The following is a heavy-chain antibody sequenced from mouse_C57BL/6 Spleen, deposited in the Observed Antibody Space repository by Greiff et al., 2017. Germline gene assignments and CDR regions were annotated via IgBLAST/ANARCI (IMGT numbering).Heavy chain of an antibody. J-gene: IGHJ3*01. CDR3: ARGDYGSSPFAY. CDR1: GFNIKNTY. V-gene: IGHV14-3*01. Sequence: VQLKESVAELVRPGASVKLSCTASGFNIKNTYMHWVKQRPEQGLEWIGRIDPANGNTKYAPNFQGKATKTADTSSNTAYLQLSSLTSEDTAIYYCARGDYGSSPFAYWGQGTLVTVSA. D-gene: IGHD1-1*01. CDR2: IDPANGNT.